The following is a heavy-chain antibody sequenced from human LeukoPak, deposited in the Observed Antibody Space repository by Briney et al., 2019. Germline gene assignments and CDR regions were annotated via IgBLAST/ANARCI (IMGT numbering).Heavy chain of an antibody. Sequence: GGSLRLSCAASGFTFSSYAMSWVRQAPGKGLEWVSAISGSGGSTYYADSVKGRFTISRDNSKNTLYLQMNSLRAEDTAVYYCARVGDSNSRYYYYHMDVWGKGTTVTVSS. V-gene: IGHV3-23*01. D-gene: IGHD3-22*01. CDR2: ISGSGGST. CDR1: GFTFSSYA. J-gene: IGHJ6*03. CDR3: ARVGDSNSRYYYYHMDV.